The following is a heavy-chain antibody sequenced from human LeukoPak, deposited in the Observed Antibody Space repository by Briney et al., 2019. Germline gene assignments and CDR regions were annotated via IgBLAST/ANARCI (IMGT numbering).Heavy chain of an antibody. CDR1: GFTVSSNY. Sequence: GGSLRLSCAASGFTVSSNYMSWVRQAPGKGLEWVSVSYSGGSTYYADSVKGRFTISRDNSKNTLYLQMNSLRAEDTAVYYCARSVYSSGWPFDYWGQGTLVTVSS. D-gene: IGHD6-19*01. CDR3: ARSVYSSGWPFDY. J-gene: IGHJ4*02. CDR2: SYSGGST. V-gene: IGHV3-66*01.